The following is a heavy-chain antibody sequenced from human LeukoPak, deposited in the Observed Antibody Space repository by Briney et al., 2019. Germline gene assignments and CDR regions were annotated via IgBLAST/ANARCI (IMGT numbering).Heavy chain of an antibody. CDR3: ASTTGFEFDY. CDR2: IYYSGST. Sequence: SETLSLTCTASGGSISSSSYYWGWIRQPPGKGLEWIGSIYYSGSTYYNPSLKSRVTISVDTSKNQFSLKLSSVTAADTAVYYCASTTGFEFDYWGQGTLVTVSS. V-gene: IGHV4-39*01. CDR1: GGSISSSSYY. J-gene: IGHJ4*02. D-gene: IGHD4-11*01.